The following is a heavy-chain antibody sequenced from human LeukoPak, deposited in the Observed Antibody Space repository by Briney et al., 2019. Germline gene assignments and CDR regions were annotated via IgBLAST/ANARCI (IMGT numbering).Heavy chain of an antibody. CDR1: EFSVGSNY. D-gene: IGHD3-22*01. CDR3: ARGYSSGYAFDI. J-gene: IGHJ3*02. V-gene: IGHV3-66*01. CDR2: IYSGGST. Sequence: PGGSLRLSCAASEFSVGSNYMTWVRQAPGKGLEWVSLIYSGGSTYYADSVKGRFTISRDNSKNTLYLQMNSLRAEDTAVYYCARGYSSGYAFDIWGQGTMVTVSS.